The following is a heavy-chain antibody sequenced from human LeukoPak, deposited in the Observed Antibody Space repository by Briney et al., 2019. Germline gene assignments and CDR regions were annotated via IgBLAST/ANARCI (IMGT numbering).Heavy chain of an antibody. J-gene: IGHJ5*02. CDR3: ARGIMIFGVVTNNWFDP. D-gene: IGHD3-3*01. V-gene: IGHV1-46*01. CDR2: INPSGGST. CDR1: GYTFTSYY. Sequence: ASVKVSCKASGYTFTSYYMHCVRQAPGQGLEWMGIINPSGGSTSYAQKFQGRVTMTRDTSTRTVYMELSSLRSEDTAVYYCARGIMIFGVVTNNWFDPWGQGTLVTVSS.